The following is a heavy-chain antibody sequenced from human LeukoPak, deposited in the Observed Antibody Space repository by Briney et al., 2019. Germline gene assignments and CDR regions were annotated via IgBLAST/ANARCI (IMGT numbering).Heavy chain of an antibody. J-gene: IGHJ4*02. D-gene: IGHD7-27*01. V-gene: IGHV3-30*03. CDR1: GFTFSSYG. Sequence: GGSLRLSCAASGFTFSSYGMHWVRQAPGKGLEWVAVVSYDGNNQYYADSVRGRFTISRDNSKNTLYLQMNSLRAEDTAVYYCARAHNWGTIDSWGQGTLVTVSS. CDR3: ARAHNWGTIDS. CDR2: VSYDGNNQ.